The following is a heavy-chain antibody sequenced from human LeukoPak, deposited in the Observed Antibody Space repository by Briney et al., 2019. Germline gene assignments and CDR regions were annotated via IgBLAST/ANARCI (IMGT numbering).Heavy chain of an antibody. CDR1: GFAFNSFG. J-gene: IGHJ4*02. CDR3: ARSHQRVGIEDY. D-gene: IGHD1-26*01. V-gene: IGHV3-48*04. CDR2: ISSSSSTI. Sequence: GGSLRLSCAASGFAFNSFGMSWVRQAPGRGLEWLSYISSSSSTIYYADSVRGRFTISRDNAKNSLYLQINSLRADDTAVYYCARSHQRVGIEDYWGQGTLVIVSS.